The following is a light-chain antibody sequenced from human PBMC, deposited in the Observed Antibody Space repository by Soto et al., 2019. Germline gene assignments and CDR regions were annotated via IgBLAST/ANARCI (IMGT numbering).Light chain of an antibody. J-gene: IGLJ2*01. V-gene: IGLV6-57*04. CDR3: QSYDSRSVV. Sequence: NFMLTQPHSVSESPGKTVTISCTRSSGSIARNYVQWYQQRPGSAPMSVIYEDNQRPSGVPDRFSGSIDSSSTSASLTISGLKAEDEDDYYCQSYDSRSVVFGGGTKVTVL. CDR2: EDN. CDR1: SGSIARNY.